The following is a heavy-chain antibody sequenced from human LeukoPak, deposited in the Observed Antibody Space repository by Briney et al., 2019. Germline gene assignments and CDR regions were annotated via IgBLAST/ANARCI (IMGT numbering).Heavy chain of an antibody. V-gene: IGHV4-59*08. CDR3: ARHIYSYGSMDSATYYYYGMDV. CDR1: GGSISSYY. CDR2: IYYSGCT. Sequence: SETLSLTCTVSGGSISSYYWSWIRQPPGKGLEWIGYIYYSGCTNYNPSLKSRVTISVDTSKNQFSLKLSSVTAADTAVYYCARHIYSYGSMDSATYYYYGMDVWGQGTTVTVSS. D-gene: IGHD5-18*01. J-gene: IGHJ6*02.